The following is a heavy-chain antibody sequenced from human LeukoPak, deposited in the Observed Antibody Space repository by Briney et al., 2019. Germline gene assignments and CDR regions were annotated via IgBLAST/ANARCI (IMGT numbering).Heavy chain of an antibody. J-gene: IGHJ6*03. D-gene: IGHD2-21*02. CDR1: GFSFSSYW. CDR2: IRQDESER. CDR3: ARDVYCGGDCYSADYMDV. Sequence: PGGSLRLSCEGPGFSFSSYWMTWVRQLPGKGPEWVANIRQDESERYFADSVKGRFTISRDNAKNTLYLQMNSLRAEDTAVYYCARDVYCGGDCYSADYMDVWGKGTTVTISS. V-gene: IGHV3-7*01.